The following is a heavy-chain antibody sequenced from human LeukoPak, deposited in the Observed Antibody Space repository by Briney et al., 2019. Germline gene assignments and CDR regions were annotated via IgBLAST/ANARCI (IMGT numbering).Heavy chain of an antibody. CDR2: IIPISGTT. V-gene: IGHV1-69*13. CDR1: GGTFTSYA. Sequence: ASVTVSCKTSGGTFTSYAITWVRQAPGQGLEWMGKIIPISGTTNYAQKLQGRVTFTADESTSTAYMELSSLRSEDTALYYCARKLRLGGNWFDPWGRGTLVTVSS. D-gene: IGHD1-26*01. J-gene: IGHJ5*02. CDR3: ARKLRLGGNWFDP.